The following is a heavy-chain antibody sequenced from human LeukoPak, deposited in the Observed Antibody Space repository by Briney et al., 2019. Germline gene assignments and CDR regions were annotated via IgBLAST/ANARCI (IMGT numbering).Heavy chain of an antibody. J-gene: IGHJ4*02. Sequence: GASVKVSCKASGGTFSSYAIGWVRQAPGQGLEWMGGIIPIFGTANYAQKFQGRVTITADESTSTAYMELSSLRSEDTAVYYCARDGALGYCSSTSCYGLGYDYWGQGTLVTVSS. CDR2: IIPIFGTA. CDR3: ARDGALGYCSSTSCYGLGYDY. D-gene: IGHD2-2*01. V-gene: IGHV1-69*13. CDR1: GGTFSSYA.